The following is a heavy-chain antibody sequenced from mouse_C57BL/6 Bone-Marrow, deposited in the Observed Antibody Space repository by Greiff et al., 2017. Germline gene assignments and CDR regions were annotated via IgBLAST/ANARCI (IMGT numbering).Heavy chain of an antibody. CDR2: IYPSDSET. CDR1: GYTFTSYW. V-gene: IGHV1-61*01. Sequence: QVQLQQPGAELVRPGSSVKLSCKASGYTFTSYWMDWVKQRPGQGLEWIGNIYPSDSETHYNQKFKDKATLTVDKSSSTAYMQLRSLTSEDSAVYYCARGSLTGCFDYWGRGTTLTVSS. J-gene: IGHJ2*01. CDR3: ARGSLTGCFDY. D-gene: IGHD4-1*01.